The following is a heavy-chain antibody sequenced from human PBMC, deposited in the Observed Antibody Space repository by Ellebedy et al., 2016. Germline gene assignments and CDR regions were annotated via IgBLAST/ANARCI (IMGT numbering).Heavy chain of an antibody. CDR3: AQEGAQDGYNLGGALDY. J-gene: IGHJ4*02. Sequence: GESLKISXAASGFTSSTFPMHWVRQAPGKGLEWVAVISHDGSVKFYADSVKGRFTISRDNSQNTLYLQMNSLRIEDTAVYYCAQEGAQDGYNLGGALDYWGQGTLVTVSS. CDR2: ISHDGSVK. CDR1: GFTSSTFP. D-gene: IGHD5-24*01. V-gene: IGHV3-30-3*01.